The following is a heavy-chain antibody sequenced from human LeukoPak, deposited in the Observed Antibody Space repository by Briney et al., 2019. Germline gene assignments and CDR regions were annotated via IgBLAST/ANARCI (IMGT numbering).Heavy chain of an antibody. J-gene: IGHJ4*02. CDR1: GFTFSSYG. V-gene: IGHV3-48*04. CDR3: ARDPPDY. CDR2: ILNSGTTT. Sequence: GGSLRLSCAASGFTFSSYGMHWVRQAPGKGLEWVSYILNSGTTTYYADSVKGRFTISRDNAKNSLYLQMNSLRAEDTGVYYCARDPPDYWGQGILVTVSS.